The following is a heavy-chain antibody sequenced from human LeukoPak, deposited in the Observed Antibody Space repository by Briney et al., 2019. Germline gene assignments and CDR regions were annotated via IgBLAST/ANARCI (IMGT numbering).Heavy chain of an antibody. CDR1: GFTFSSYS. V-gene: IGHV3-21*01. CDR3: ATETRPELLWFGGNH. CDR2: ISSSSSYI. D-gene: IGHD3-10*01. J-gene: IGHJ5*02. Sequence: GGSLRLSCAASGFTFSSYSMNWVRQAPGKGLEWVSSISSSSSYIYYADSVKGRFTISRDNAKNSLYLQMNSLRAEDTAVYYCATETRPELLWFGGNHWGQGTLVTVSS.